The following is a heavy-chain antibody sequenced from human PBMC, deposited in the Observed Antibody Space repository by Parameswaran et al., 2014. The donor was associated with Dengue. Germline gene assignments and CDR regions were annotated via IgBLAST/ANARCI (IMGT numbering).Heavy chain of an antibody. V-gene: IGHV4-34*01. Sequence: RWIRQPPGKGLEWIGEINHSGSTNYNPSLKSRVTISVDTSKNQFSLKLSSVTAADTAVYYCARGRRYGGDPPGYYFDYWGQGTLVTVSS. CDR3: ARGRRYGGDPPGYYFDY. D-gene: IGHD2-21*02. J-gene: IGHJ4*02. CDR2: INHSGST.